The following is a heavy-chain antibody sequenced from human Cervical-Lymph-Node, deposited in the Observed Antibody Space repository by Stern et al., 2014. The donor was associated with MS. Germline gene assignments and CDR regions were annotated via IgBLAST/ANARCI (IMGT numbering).Heavy chain of an antibody. CDR3: ARGNGYCSGGSCYWFDP. J-gene: IGHJ5*02. CDR2: LGTAGDT. Sequence: EVQLVESGGGLVQPGGSLRLSCAASGFTFSSYDMHWVRQATGKGLEWVSALGTAGDTYYPGSVKGRFTISRENAKNSLYLQMNSLRAGDTAVYYCARGNGYCSGGSCYWFDPWGQGTLVTVSS. D-gene: IGHD2-15*01. V-gene: IGHV3-13*01. CDR1: GFTFSSYD.